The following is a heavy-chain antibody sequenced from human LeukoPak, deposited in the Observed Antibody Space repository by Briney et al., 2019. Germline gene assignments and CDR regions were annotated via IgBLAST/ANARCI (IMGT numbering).Heavy chain of an antibody. V-gene: IGHV1-2*02. CDR3: AGSSGRIIPLLGY. J-gene: IGHJ4*02. CDR1: GYTFTGYY. D-gene: IGHD6-19*01. CDR2: INPNSGGT. Sequence: ASVKVSCKASGYTFTGYYMHWVRQAPGQGLEWMGWINPNSGGTNYAQKFQGRVTMTRDTSISTAYMELSRLRSDDTAVYYCAGSSGRIIPLLGYWGQGTLVTVSS.